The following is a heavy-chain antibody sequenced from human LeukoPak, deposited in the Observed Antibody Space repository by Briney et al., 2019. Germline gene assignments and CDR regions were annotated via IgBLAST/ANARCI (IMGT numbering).Heavy chain of an antibody. CDR1: GFTFSSYG. CDR2: IWYDGSNK. D-gene: IGHD1-26*01. CDR3: AKDLSGSFDY. V-gene: IGHV3-33*06. Sequence: PGGSLRLSCAASGFTFSSYGMHWVRQAPGKGVEWVAVIWYDGSNKYYADSVKGRFTISRDNSKNTLYLQMNSLRAEDTAVYYCAKDLSGSFDYWGQGTLVTVSS. J-gene: IGHJ4*02.